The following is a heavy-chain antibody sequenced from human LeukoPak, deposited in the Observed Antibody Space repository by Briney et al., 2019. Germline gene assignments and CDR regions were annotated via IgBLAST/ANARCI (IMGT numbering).Heavy chain of an antibody. CDR1: GFTFSSYE. V-gene: IGHV3-48*03. CDR3: ATRYCSSTSCPYGGDAFDI. Sequence: GGSLRLSCAASGFTFSSYEMNWVRQAPGKGLEWVSYTSSSGSSIYYADSVKGRFTISRDNAKNSLYLQMNSLRAEDTAVYYSATRYCSSTSCPYGGDAFDIWGQGTMVTVSS. D-gene: IGHD2-2*01. CDR2: TSSSGSSI. J-gene: IGHJ3*02.